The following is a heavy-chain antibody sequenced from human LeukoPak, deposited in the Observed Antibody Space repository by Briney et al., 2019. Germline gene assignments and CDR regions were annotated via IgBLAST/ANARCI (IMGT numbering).Heavy chain of an antibody. J-gene: IGHJ4*02. Sequence: PGGAPRLSFAASGFTFCSYAMSWGRQAPGEGVEWVSAISGSGGSTYYADSVKGQFTIFRDNSKNTLYLQMNSLRAEDTAVYYCAKRTRYYFDYWGQGTLVTVSS. D-gene: IGHD1-7*01. CDR3: AKRTRYYFDY. CDR2: ISGSGGST. V-gene: IGHV3-23*01. CDR1: GFTFCSYA.